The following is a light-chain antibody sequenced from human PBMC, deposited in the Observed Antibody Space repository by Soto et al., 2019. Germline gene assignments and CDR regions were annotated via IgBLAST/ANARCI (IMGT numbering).Light chain of an antibody. CDR3: QQYNDWWT. J-gene: IGKJ1*01. CDR1: QSIGSN. CDR2: GAS. V-gene: IGKV3-15*01. Sequence: EIVMTQSPATLSVSPGERATLSCRASQSIGSNLAWYQQKPGQAPRLLIHGASTRATGIPARFSGSGSGTEVSLTISSLQSEDFAVYFCQQYNDWWTFGQGTKVEIK.